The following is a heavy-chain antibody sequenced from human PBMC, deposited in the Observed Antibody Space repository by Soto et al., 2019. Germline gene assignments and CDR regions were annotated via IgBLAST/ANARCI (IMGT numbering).Heavy chain of an antibody. D-gene: IGHD2-15*01. CDR1: GFTFNNYA. Sequence: EVQLLESGGGLVQPGGSLRLSCAASGFTFNNYAMSWVRQAPGKGLEWVSSISGSGINTYSADSVKGRFTISRDHSKSPLYLQMNSLGAEDTAVYYCAKHANSEAATPWGGDLDSWGQGTLVTVSS. J-gene: IGHJ4*02. CDR2: ISGSGINT. V-gene: IGHV3-23*01. CDR3: AKHANSEAATPWGGDLDS.